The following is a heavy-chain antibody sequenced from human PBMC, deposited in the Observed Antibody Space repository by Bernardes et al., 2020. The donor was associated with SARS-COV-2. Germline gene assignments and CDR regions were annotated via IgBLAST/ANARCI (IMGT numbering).Heavy chain of an antibody. D-gene: IGHD3-16*02. CDR1: GFTFSNAW. J-gene: IGHJ4*02. CDR3: TTLSAPPFDY. CDR2: MKTKSEGGTT. V-gene: IGHV3-15*01. Sequence: GGSLRLSCAASGFTFSNAWMSWVRQAPGKGLEWVGRMKTKSEGGTTDYAAPVKGRFTISRDDSKKTLYLQMNSLKTEDTAVYYCTTLSAPPFDYWGQGTLVTVSS.